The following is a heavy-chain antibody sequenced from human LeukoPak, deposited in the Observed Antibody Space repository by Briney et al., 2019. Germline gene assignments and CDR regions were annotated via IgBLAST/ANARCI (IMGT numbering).Heavy chain of an antibody. J-gene: IGHJ4*02. CDR3: ARVLNFMVAHFFDY. Sequence: GGSLRLSCAASGFTFSDYYTTWIRQAPGKGLEWLSHISGSGTTTYYADSVKGRFTISRDNAKNSVYLQLNSLGAEDTAVYYCARVLNFMVAHFFDYWGQGTLVTVSS. CDR2: ISGSGTTT. CDR1: GFTFSDYY. D-gene: IGHD5-12*01. V-gene: IGHV3-11*01.